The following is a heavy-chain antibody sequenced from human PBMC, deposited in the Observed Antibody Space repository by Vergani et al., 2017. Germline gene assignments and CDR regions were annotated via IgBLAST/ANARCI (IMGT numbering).Heavy chain of an antibody. J-gene: IGHJ2*01. CDR1: GFSLNTRGVS. V-gene: IGHV2-5*01. D-gene: IGHD3-22*01. CDR3: TWLYGPTGHWYFDF. CDR2: IYWNDDQ. Sequence: QITLKESGPTLVKPTQTLTLTCTFSGFSLNTRGVSVAWIRQPPGKALDWLALIYWNDDQHYSPSLNNRVTITKDTSKNQVVLTMTKMDPVDTAMYYCTWLYGPTGHWYFDFWCRGTLVAVSS.